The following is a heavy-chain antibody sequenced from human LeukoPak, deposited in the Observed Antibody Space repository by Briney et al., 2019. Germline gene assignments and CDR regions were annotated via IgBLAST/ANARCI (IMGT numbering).Heavy chain of an antibody. J-gene: IGHJ3*02. CDR3: AKDLSGRYSIDAFDI. Sequence: GGSLRLSCAPSGFTFSNYAMSGGPQAPGKGLERVSCISGTGGGTYYADSVKGRFTISRENSKNTLYLQINSLRAEDTAVYYCAKDLSGRYSIDAFDIWGQGTMVTVSS. D-gene: IGHD3-10*01. V-gene: IGHV3-23*01. CDR1: GFTFSNYA. CDR2: ISGTGGGT.